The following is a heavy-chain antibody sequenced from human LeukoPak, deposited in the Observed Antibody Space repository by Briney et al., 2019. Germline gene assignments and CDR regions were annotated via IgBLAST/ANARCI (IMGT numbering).Heavy chain of an antibody. CDR1: GYIFTNYW. CDR3: ARQATTVTTGGY. CDR2: IYPGDSDT. D-gene: IGHD4-17*01. Sequence: GESLKISCKGSGYIFTNYWIGWVRQMPGYGLEWMGTIYPGDSDTRYSPSFQGQVTISIDKYISTAYLQWSSLKASDTAMYYCARQATTVTTGGYWGQGTQVTVSS. J-gene: IGHJ4*02. V-gene: IGHV5-51*01.